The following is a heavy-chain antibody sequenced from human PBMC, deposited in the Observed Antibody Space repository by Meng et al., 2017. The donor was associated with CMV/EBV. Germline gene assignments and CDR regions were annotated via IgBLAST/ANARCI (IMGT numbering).Heavy chain of an antibody. V-gene: IGHV3-11*01. J-gene: IGHJ6*02. Sequence: GESLKISCAASGFTFSDYYMNWVRQAPGKGLEWVSYISSSGSTIYYADSVKGRFTISRDNAKNSLYLQMNSLRAEDTAVYYCARDRRYCSSTSCYPPYYYYYGMDVWGQGTTVTVSS. CDR1: GFTFSDYY. D-gene: IGHD2-2*01. CDR2: ISSSGSTI. CDR3: ARDRRYCSSTSCYPPYYYYYGMDV.